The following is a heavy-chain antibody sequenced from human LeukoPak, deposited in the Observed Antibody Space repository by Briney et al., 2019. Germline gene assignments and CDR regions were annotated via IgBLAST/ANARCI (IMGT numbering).Heavy chain of an antibody. CDR2: ISGDGGST. Sequence: PGGSLRLSCAASGFTFDDYAMHWVRQAPGKGLEWVSLISGDGGSTYYADSVKGRFTISRDNSKNSLYLQMNSLRTEDTALYYCAKDISYWYYDSGGYYTFDYWGQGTLVTVSS. J-gene: IGHJ4*02. CDR1: GFTFDDYA. CDR3: AKDISYWYYDSGGYYTFDY. D-gene: IGHD3-22*01. V-gene: IGHV3-43*02.